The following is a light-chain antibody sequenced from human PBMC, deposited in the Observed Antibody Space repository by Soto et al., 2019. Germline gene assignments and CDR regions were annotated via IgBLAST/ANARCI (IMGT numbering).Light chain of an antibody. CDR1: ESVSRN. J-gene: IGKJ1*01. V-gene: IGKV3-15*01. CDR2: DAS. Sequence: ELVMTQSPATLSVSPGERATLSCRASESVSRNLAWYQQKPGQAPRLLIYDASTRATGTPDRLSRGGSGTEFTITISSLQSEDFAVYYRQQLTYSPPRRFGEGTIV. CDR3: QQLTYSPPRR.